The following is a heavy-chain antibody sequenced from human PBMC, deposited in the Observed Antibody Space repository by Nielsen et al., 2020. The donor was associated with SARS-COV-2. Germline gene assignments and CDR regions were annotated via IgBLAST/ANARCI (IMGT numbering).Heavy chain of an antibody. CDR3: ARCRRPYQLFSGDYYWYFDL. CDR1: GFMFSNYW. V-gene: IGHV3-7*01. D-gene: IGHD4-17*01. CDR2: INEDGGDK. J-gene: IGHJ2*01. Sequence: GESLKISCEVSGFMFSNYWMTWARQAPGKGLEWVANINEDGGDKYYVDSVKGRFTISRDNAKNSLYLQMSTLMAEDTAVYYCARCRRPYQLFSGDYYWYFDLWGRGTLVTVSS.